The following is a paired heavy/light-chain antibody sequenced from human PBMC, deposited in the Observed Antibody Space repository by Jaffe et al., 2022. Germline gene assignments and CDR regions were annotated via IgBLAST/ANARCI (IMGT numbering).Light chain of an antibody. V-gene: IGKV2-30*02. Sequence: DVVMTQSPLSLPVTLGQPVSISCRSSQSLVHSGGKTYLSWFQQRPGQSPRRLIYEVSNRDSGVPDRFSGSGSGTDFTLKISRVEAEDVGVYYCMQGTHWPPLTFGGGTKVEIK. CDR1: QSLVHSGGKTY. J-gene: IGKJ4*01. CDR2: EVS. CDR3: MQGTHWPPLT.
Heavy chain of an antibody. CDR1: GFSLSASW. V-gene: IGHV3-7*05. Sequence: EVQLVESGGGCVQPGGSLRLSCAASGFSLSASWMTWVRQAPGKGLEWVANVNEDGSETYHVDSVKGRFTISRDNAKNSLYLQMNNLRAEDTAVYYCARGKNFYYLGQGTLVTVSS. J-gene: IGHJ4*02. CDR2: VNEDGSET. CDR3: ARGKNFYY.